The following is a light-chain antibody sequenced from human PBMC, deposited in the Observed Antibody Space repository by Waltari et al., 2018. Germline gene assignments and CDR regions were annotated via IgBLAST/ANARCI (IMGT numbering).Light chain of an antibody. CDR3: HQYHVPPLT. J-gene: IGKJ5*01. Sequence: DIQMTQSPSSLSASVGDRVTITCRASQSIRSYLNWYQQKPGKAPKLLIYAASSLQSGVPSRFSGSGSGTDFTLTISSLQAEDVAVYYCHQYHVPPLTFGQGTRLEMK. CDR1: QSIRSY. V-gene: IGKV1-39*01. CDR2: AAS.